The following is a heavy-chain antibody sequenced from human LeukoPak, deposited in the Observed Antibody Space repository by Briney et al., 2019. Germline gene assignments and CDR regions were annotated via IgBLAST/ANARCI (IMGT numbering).Heavy chain of an antibody. J-gene: IGHJ4*02. D-gene: IGHD5-24*01. CDR1: GGSISSSSYY. CDR2: IYYSGST. Sequence: SETLSLTCTVSGGSISSSSYYWGWIRQPPGKGLEWIGSIYYSGSTYYNPSLKSRVTISVDTSKNQYSKKLSSVTAAVSAVYYSARDQGYRRAIWACWGQGTLVTVSS. V-gene: IGHV4-39*07. CDR3: ARDQGYRRAIWAC.